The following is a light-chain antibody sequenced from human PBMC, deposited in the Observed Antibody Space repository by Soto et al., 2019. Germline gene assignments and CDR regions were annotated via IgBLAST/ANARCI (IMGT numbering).Light chain of an antibody. Sequence: QSALTQPASVSGSPGQSITISCTGTSSDVGGYNYVSWYQQHPGKAPKLMIYEVSNRPSGVSNRFFGSKSGNTASLTISGLQTEVEADYYCSSFTSINTWVFGGGTKLTVL. CDR2: EVS. CDR3: SSFTSINTWV. V-gene: IGLV2-14*01. J-gene: IGLJ3*02. CDR1: SSDVGGYNY.